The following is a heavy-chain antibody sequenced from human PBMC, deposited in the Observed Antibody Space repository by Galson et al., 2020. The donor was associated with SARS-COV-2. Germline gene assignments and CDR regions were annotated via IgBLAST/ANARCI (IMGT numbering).Heavy chain of an antibody. CDR3: ARGGIMGGTIRGVFDI. Sequence: GGSLRLSCEASGFTFSSYGMHWVRQAPSKGLEGVAGIWHDATKKYYVDSVNGRFTISRDNSKNTLFLQMNSLRAEDTAVYYCARGGIMGGTIRGVFDIWGQGTVVTVSS. D-gene: IGHD1-26*01. V-gene: IGHV3-33*01. J-gene: IGHJ3*02. CDR2: IWHDATKK. CDR1: GFTFSSYG.